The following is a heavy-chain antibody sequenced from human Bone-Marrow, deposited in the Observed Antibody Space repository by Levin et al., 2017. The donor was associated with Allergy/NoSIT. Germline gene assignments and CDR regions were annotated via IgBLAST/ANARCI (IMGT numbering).Heavy chain of an antibody. CDR2: ITWNSETK. D-gene: IGHD6-6*01. J-gene: IGHJ5*02. CDR3: AKGPSSSSLRGRFDP. CDR1: GFIFADYA. V-gene: IGHV3-9*01. Sequence: SLKISCAGSGFIFADYAMHWVRQGPGRGLEWVSGITWNSETKGYTGSVKGRFTISRDNTKNSLYLEMSSLRPEDTAFYYCAKGPSSSSLRGRFDPWGQGTLVTVSS.